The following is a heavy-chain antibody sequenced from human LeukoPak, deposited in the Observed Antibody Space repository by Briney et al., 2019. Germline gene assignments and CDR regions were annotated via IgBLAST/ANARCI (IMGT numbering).Heavy chain of an antibody. J-gene: IGHJ5*01. CDR3: ARRKPWGTLTGHYNWFDS. V-gene: IGHV4-39*02. CDR2: VYYSGTT. Sequence: SETLSLTRTVSNGSISISTYYWDWIRQPPGKGLEWIGSVYYSGTTYFNPSLKTRVTISVDTSKNHFTLRLNSVTAAYTAVYYCARRKPWGTLTGHYNWFDSWGQGTLVTVSS. D-gene: IGHD2/OR15-2a*01. CDR1: NGSISISTYY.